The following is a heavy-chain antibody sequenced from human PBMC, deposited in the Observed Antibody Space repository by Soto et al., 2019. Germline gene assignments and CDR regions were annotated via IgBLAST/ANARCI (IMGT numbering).Heavy chain of an antibody. J-gene: IGHJ4*02. Sequence: ASVKFSCKASGYTFTDYYVHCVRQAPGQGLEWMGWINPNSGGTKSAQKFQGRVTMTRDTSISTAYMELSRLGSDDTAVYYCARRKGDYYDSSGYHYYFDYWGQGTLVTVSA. V-gene: IGHV1-2*02. CDR2: INPNSGGT. CDR1: GYTFTDYY. CDR3: ARRKGDYYDSSGYHYYFDY. D-gene: IGHD3-22*01.